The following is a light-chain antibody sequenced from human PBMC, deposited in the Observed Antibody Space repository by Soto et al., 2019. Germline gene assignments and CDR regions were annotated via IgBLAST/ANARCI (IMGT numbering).Light chain of an antibody. Sequence: DIRMTQSPSTLSASVEDRVTITCRASQSINNWLAWYQQKPGKAPKLLIYRASSLENGVPSRFSGRGSGTEFIFTITSLQPDDVATYYCQQYSSDSTFGQGTKVEIK. V-gene: IGKV1-5*03. CDR1: QSINNW. CDR2: RAS. J-gene: IGKJ1*01. CDR3: QQYSSDST.